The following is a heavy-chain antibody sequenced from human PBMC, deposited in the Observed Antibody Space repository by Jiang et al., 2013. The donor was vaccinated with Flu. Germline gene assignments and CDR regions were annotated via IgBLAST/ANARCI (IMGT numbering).Heavy chain of an antibody. J-gene: IGHJ5*02. CDR3: ARDTAYSSYIFRP. D-gene: IGHD4-11*01. CDR1: GGSITSGHFY. CDR2: ISYSGNT. V-gene: IGHV4-31*03. Sequence: PGLVKPSQTLSLTCSVSGGSITSGHFYWSWLRQPPGKGLEWIGYISYSGNTYYMPSLESRVSISLDTSMNQFSLRLSSVTAADTAVYYCARDTAYSSYIFRPWGQGTLVTVSS.